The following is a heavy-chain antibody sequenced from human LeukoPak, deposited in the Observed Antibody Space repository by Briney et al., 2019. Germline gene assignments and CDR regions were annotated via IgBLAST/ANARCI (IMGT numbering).Heavy chain of an antibody. J-gene: IGHJ2*01. CDR3: ARRFMVRGVIRYWYFDL. Sequence: GSLRLSCAASGFTVSSNYMSWVRQAPGKGLEWIGEINHSGSTNYNPSLKSRVTISVDTSKNQFSLKLSSVTAADTAVYYCARRFMVRGVIRYWYFDLWGRGTLVTVSS. V-gene: IGHV4-34*01. D-gene: IGHD3-10*01. CDR1: GFTVSSNY. CDR2: INHSGST.